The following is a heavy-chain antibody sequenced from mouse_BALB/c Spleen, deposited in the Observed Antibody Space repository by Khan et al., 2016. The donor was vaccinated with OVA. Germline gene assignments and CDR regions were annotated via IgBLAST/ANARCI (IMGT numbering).Heavy chain of an antibody. CDR2: IDPSTGYT. D-gene: IGHD2-12*01. V-gene: IGHV1-7*01. CDR1: GYTFTTYW. Sequence: QVQLQQSGAELAKPGASVKMSCKASGYTFTTYWMHWVKQRPGQGLEWIGYIDPSTGYTEYNQKFKDKATLTTDKSSSTAYMQLSSLTSEDSAVYYFARRGLYCIFAYWGQGTLVTVSA. CDR3: ARRGLYCIFAY. J-gene: IGHJ3*01.